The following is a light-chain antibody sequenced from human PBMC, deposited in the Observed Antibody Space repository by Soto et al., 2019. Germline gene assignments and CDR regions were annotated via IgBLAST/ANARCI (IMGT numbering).Light chain of an antibody. CDR1: SSDVGGYNY. CDR2: EVS. V-gene: IGLV2-14*01. Sequence: ALTQPASVSGSPGQSITISCTGTSSDVGGYNYVSWYQQHPGKAPKLMIYEVSNRPSGVSNRFSGSKSGNTASLTISGLQTGDEADYYCASYTSSSSYVFGTGTKVTLL. CDR3: ASYTSSSSYV. J-gene: IGLJ1*01.